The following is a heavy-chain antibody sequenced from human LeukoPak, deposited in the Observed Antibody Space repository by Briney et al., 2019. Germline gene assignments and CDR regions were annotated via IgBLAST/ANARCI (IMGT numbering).Heavy chain of an antibody. CDR3: AKDAYYYGSGSYDY. Sequence: GGSLRLSCAASGFTFSSYAMSWVRQAPGKGLEWVSAIGGSGGSTYYADSVKGRFTISRDNSKNTLYLQMNSLRAEDTAVYYCAKDAYYYGSGSYDYWGQGTLVTVSS. CDR2: IGGSGGST. V-gene: IGHV3-23*01. D-gene: IGHD3-10*01. J-gene: IGHJ4*02. CDR1: GFTFSSYA.